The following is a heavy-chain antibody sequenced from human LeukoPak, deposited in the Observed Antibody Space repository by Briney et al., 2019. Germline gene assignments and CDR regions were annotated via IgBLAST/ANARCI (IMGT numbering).Heavy chain of an antibody. J-gene: IGHJ4*02. CDR3: AKPVAGTGYFDY. D-gene: IGHD6-19*01. Sequence: GGSLRLSCAVSGFTFSSYAMSWVRXAPGKXLGWVSTISGSGGTTYYADSVKGRFTISRDNSKNTLYLQMNSLRAEDTAVYYCAKPVAGTGYFDYWGQGTLVTVSS. CDR1: GFTFSSYA. CDR2: ISGSGGTT. V-gene: IGHV3-23*01.